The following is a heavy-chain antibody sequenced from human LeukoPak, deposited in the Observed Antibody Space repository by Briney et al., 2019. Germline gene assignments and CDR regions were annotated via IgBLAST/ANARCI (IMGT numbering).Heavy chain of an antibody. CDR1: GGSISSGGYY. CDR2: IYYSGST. CDR3: ARGGVTTIAQYDY. V-gene: IGHV4-61*03. J-gene: IGHJ4*02. D-gene: IGHD5-12*01. Sequence: SETLSLTCTVSGGSISSGGYYWSWIRQHPGKGLEWIGYIYYSGSTYYNPSLKSRVTVSLDTSKNHFSLKLSSVTAADTAVYFCARGGVTTIAQYDYWGQGILVTVSS.